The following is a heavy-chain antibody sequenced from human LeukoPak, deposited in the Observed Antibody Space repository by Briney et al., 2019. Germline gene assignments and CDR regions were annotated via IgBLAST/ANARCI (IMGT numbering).Heavy chain of an antibody. Sequence: GSLRLSCAASGFTFSSYNFNWVRQAPGRGLEWVSSISSSSSYIYYTDSVKGRFTISRDNARNSLFLQMSSLRAEDTAVYYCARDSLHPRRLSDAFDVWGQGTMVTVSS. CDR2: ISSSSSYI. J-gene: IGHJ3*01. D-gene: IGHD3-16*02. CDR3: ARDSLHPRRLSDAFDV. CDR1: GFTFSSYN. V-gene: IGHV3-21*01.